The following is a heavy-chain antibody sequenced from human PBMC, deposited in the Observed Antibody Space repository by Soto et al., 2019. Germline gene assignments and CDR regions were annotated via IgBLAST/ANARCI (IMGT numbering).Heavy chain of an antibody. J-gene: IGHJ6*02. D-gene: IGHD5-12*01. Sequence: PGGSLRLSCAASGFTFSSYSMNWVRQAPGKGLEWVSYISSSSSTIYYADSVKGRFTISRDNAKNSLYLQMNSLRDEDTAVYYCARGDVDIVATIILYYYYYYGMDVWGQGTTVTVSS. V-gene: IGHV3-48*02. CDR2: ISSSSSTI. CDR1: GFTFSSYS. CDR3: ARGDVDIVATIILYYYYYYGMDV.